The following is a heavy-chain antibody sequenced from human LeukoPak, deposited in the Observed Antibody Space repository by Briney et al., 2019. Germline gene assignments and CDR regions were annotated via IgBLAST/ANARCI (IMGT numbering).Heavy chain of an antibody. V-gene: IGHV4-59*01. D-gene: IGHD3-22*01. Sequence: SETLSLTCTVSGGSISSYYWSWIRQPPGKGLVWIGYIYYSGSTNYNPSLKSRVTISVDTSKNQFSLKLSSVTAADTAVYYCARGTYYYDSSVGYWGQGTLVTVSS. CDR3: ARGTYYYDSSVGY. CDR2: IYYSGST. CDR1: GGSISSYY. J-gene: IGHJ4*02.